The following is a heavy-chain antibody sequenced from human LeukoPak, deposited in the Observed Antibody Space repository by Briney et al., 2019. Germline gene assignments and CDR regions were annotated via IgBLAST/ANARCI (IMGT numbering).Heavy chain of an antibody. CDR3: ATVTLGDGYNLDY. CDR1: GYTFTSYA. V-gene: IGHV1-3*01. CDR2: INAGNGNT. D-gene: IGHD5-24*01. J-gene: IGHJ4*02. Sequence: GASVKVSCKASGYTFTSYAMHWVRQAPGQRLEWMGWINAGNGNTKYSQKFQGWVTMTRDTSISTAYMELSRLRSDDTAVYYCATVTLGDGYNLDYWGQGTLVTVSS.